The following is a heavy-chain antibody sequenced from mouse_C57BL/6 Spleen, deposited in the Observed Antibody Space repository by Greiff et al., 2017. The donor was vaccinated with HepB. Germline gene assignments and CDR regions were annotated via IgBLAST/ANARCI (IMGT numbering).Heavy chain of an antibody. CDR1: GYTFTSYW. D-gene: IGHD6-1*01. Sequence: QVQLQQSGAELVKPGASVKLSCKASGYTFTSYWMHWVKQRPGQGLEWIGMIHPNSGSTNYNEKFKSKATLTVDKSSSTAYMQLSSLTSEDSAVYYCAVAFPYAMDYWGQGTSVTVSS. J-gene: IGHJ4*01. CDR2: IHPNSGST. CDR3: AVAFPYAMDY. V-gene: IGHV1-64*01.